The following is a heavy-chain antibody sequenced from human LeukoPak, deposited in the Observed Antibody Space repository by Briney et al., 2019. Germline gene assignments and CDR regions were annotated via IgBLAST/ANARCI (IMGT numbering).Heavy chain of an antibody. J-gene: IGHJ4*02. Sequence: GGSLRLSCAASGFTFSNAWVSWVRQAPGKGLEWVGRIRSKTDGETTDYAAPVKGRFTISRDDSKNTLYLQMSSLKTEDTAVYYCTPNRVPKGGGVRIYYFDYWGQGTLVTVSS. CDR3: TPNRVPKGGGVRIYYFDY. CDR2: IRSKTDGETT. V-gene: IGHV3-15*01. CDR1: GFTFSNAW. D-gene: IGHD2-15*01.